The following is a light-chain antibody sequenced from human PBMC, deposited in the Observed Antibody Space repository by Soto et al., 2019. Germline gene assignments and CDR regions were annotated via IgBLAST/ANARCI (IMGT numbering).Light chain of an antibody. CDR1: SSKIGAGYD. CDR3: QSYDSSLSGYV. Sequence: QSALTQPPSVSGAPGQRVTISCTGSSSKIGAGYDVHWNQQLPGTAPKLLIYGNSNRPSGVPDRFSGSKSGTSASLAITGFQAEDEADYYCQSYDSSLSGYVFGTGTKVTVL. J-gene: IGLJ1*01. CDR2: GNS. V-gene: IGLV1-40*01.